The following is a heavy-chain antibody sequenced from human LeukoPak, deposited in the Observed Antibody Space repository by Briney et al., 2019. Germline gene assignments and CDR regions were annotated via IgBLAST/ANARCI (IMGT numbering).Heavy chain of an antibody. J-gene: IGHJ4*02. V-gene: IGHV4-34*01. CDR3: ARAPPGYCSSTSCYMGGPFDY. Sequence: SETLSLTCAVYGGSFSGYYWSWIRQPPGKGLEWIGEINHSGSTNYNPSLKSRVTISVDTSKNQFSLKLSSVTAADTAVYYCARAPPGYCSSTSCYMGGPFDYWAREPWSPSPQ. CDR1: GGSFSGYY. CDR2: INHSGST. D-gene: IGHD2-2*02.